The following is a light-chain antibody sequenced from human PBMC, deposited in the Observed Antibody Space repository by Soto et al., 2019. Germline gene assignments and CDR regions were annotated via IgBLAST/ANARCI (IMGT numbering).Light chain of an antibody. J-gene: IGKJ2*01. Sequence: EIVMTQSPVILSVSPGERVTLSCRASQSVSTNLAWYQQKVGQAPRLLIYGASTRATGIPARFSGSGSGTEFTLTISSLQSEDFAVYYCQQYGSAYTFGQGTKLEIK. V-gene: IGKV3-15*01. CDR1: QSVSTN. CDR2: GAS. CDR3: QQYGSAYT.